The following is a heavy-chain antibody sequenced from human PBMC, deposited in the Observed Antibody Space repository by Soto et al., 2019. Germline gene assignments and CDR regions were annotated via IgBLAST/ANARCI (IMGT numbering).Heavy chain of an antibody. CDR3: ARDWQYYYDSSGYSPNHDAFDI. J-gene: IGHJ3*02. D-gene: IGHD3-22*01. Sequence: ASVKVSCKASGYTFTSYGISWVRQAPGQGLEWMGWISAYNGNTNYAQKLQGRVTMTTDTSTSTAYMELRSLRSDDTAVYYCARDWQYYYDSSGYSPNHDAFDIWGQGTMVTVSS. V-gene: IGHV1-18*01. CDR2: ISAYNGNT. CDR1: GYTFTSYG.